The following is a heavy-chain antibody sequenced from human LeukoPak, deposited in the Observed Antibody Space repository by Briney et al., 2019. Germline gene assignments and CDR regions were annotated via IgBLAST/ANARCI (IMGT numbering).Heavy chain of an antibody. Sequence: GGSLRLSCAASGFTFDDYAMHWVRQAPGKGLEWVSGISWNSGSIGYADSVKGRFTISRDNAKNSLYLQMNSLRAEDMALYYCAKDGGLYYYDSSFDYWGQGTLVTVSS. CDR2: ISWNSGSI. CDR3: AKDGGLYYYDSSFDY. V-gene: IGHV3-9*03. CDR1: GFTFDDYA. J-gene: IGHJ4*02. D-gene: IGHD3-22*01.